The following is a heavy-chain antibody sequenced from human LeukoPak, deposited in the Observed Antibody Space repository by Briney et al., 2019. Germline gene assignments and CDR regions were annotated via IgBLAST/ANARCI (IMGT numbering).Heavy chain of an antibody. CDR1: GGSINY. CDR3: ARSDLYYFDY. CDR2: IYYSGST. V-gene: IGHV4-39*01. Sequence: PSETLSLTCTVSGGSINYGGWIRQPPGKGLEWIGSIYYSGSTYYNPSLKSRVTISVDTSKNQFSLKLSSVTAADTAVYYCARSDLYYFDYWGQGTLVTVSS. J-gene: IGHJ4*02.